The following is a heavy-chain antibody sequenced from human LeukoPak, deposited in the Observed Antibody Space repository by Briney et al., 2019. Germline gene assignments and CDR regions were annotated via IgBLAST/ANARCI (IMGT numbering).Heavy chain of an antibody. D-gene: IGHD4-17*01. V-gene: IGHV3-7*01. CDR2: IKQDGSEK. CDR1: GFTLSSYW. CDR3: VREGSYGDYLSY. Sequence: PGGSLRLSCAASGFTLSSYWMSWVRQAPGKGLEWLANIKQDGSEKYYVDYVKGRFTISRDNAKNSLYLQMNSLRAEDTAVYYCVREGSYGDYLSYWGQGTLVTVSS. J-gene: IGHJ4*02.